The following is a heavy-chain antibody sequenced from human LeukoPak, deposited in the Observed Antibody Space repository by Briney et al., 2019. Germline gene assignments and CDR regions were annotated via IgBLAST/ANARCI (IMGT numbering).Heavy chain of an antibody. Sequence: GGSLRLSCAASGFVFSFYCMHWVRQAPGKGPMWVSRICPDGTGISYADSVKARFTTSRDNAKNTVYLQMNSLREEDTAVYYCVRDFRSADYWGQGTLVTVSS. J-gene: IGHJ4*02. CDR2: ICPDGTGI. V-gene: IGHV3-74*01. CDR3: VRDFRSADY. CDR1: GFVFSFYC.